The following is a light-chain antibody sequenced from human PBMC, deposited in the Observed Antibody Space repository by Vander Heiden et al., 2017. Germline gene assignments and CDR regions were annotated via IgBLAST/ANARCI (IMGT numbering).Light chain of an antibody. Sequence: EIVLTPSPGTLSLSPGERATLPCRARQSESSNYLACYQQKPGQAPRLLIFGAASRATGSPDRFSGSGSGTDFTLTISRLEPEDFAVYYCQQYGSSPQTFGQGTKVEIK. V-gene: IGKV3-20*01. CDR1: QSESSNY. CDR3: QQYGSSPQT. J-gene: IGKJ1*01. CDR2: GAA.